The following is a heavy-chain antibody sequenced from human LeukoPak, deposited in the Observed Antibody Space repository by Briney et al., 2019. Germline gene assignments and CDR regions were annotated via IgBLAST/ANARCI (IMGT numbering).Heavy chain of an antibody. CDR3: LPNGPNYFMDV. CDR2: IHSFSRT. CDR1: AFTVSSNH. V-gene: IGHV3-66*03. J-gene: IGHJ6*03. D-gene: IGHD1-1*01. Sequence: PGGSLRLSCAASAFTVSSNHMNWVRRAPGKGLEWVSVIHSFSRTDYADSVKGRFTISRDNSKNTLYLQMNSLRDEDTAVYYCLPNGPNYFMDVWGQGTTVTVSS.